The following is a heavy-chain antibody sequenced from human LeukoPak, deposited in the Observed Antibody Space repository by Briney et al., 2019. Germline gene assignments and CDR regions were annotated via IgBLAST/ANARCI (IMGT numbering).Heavy chain of an antibody. CDR3: ARGLSIGYSYDNWFDP. D-gene: IGHD5-18*01. CDR1: GGSISSSSYY. V-gene: IGHV4-39*07. J-gene: IGHJ5*02. CDR2: IYYSGST. Sequence: SETLSLTCTVSGGSISSSSYYWGWIRQPPGKGLEWIGSIYYSGSTYYNPSLKSRVTISVDTSMNQFSLRLSSVTAADTAVYYCARGLSIGYSYDNWFDPWGQGTLVTVSS.